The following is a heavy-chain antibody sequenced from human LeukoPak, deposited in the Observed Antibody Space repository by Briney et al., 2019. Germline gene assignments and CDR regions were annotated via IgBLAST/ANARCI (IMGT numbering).Heavy chain of an antibody. V-gene: IGHV3-33*01. Sequence: GGSLRLSCAASGFTFSSYGMHWVRQAPGKGLEWVAVIWYDGSNKYYADSVKGRFTISRDNSKNTPYLQMNSLRAEDTAVYYCASGDKYSSSSEFDYWGQGTLVTVSS. J-gene: IGHJ4*02. D-gene: IGHD6-6*01. CDR2: IWYDGSNK. CDR3: ASGDKYSSSSEFDY. CDR1: GFTFSSYG.